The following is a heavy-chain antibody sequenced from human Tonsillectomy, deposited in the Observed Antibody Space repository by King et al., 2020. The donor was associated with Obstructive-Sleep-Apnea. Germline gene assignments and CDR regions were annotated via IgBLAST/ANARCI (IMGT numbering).Heavy chain of an antibody. CDR1: GGSISSGGYY. Sequence: QLQESGPGLVKPSQTLSLTCTVSGGSISSGGYYWSWIRQHPGKGLEWIGYIYYSGSTYYNSSLKSRVTISVDTSKNQFSLKLSSVTAADTAVYYCARDSSSSGDAWFDPWGQGTLVTVSS. J-gene: IGHJ5*02. V-gene: IGHV4-31*03. D-gene: IGHD6-25*01. CDR2: IYYSGST. CDR3: ARDSSSSGDAWFDP.